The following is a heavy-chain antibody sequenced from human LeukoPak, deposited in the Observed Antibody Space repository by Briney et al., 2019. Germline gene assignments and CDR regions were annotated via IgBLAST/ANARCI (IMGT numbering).Heavy chain of an antibody. V-gene: IGHV1-18*01. CDR2: ISPYTGKK. Sequence: GASVKVSCKASGYTFTSHGIHWVRQAPGQGLEWMGWISPYTGKKNYAQNVQDRVTMTTDTSTSTAYMELRSLRSDDTALYYCARGVTMVRGVMRDAFDIWGQGTMVTVSA. J-gene: IGHJ3*02. CDR1: GYTFTSHG. CDR3: ARGVTMVRGVMRDAFDI. D-gene: IGHD3-10*01.